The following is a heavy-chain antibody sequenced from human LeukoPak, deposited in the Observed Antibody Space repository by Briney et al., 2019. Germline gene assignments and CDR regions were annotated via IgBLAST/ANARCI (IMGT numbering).Heavy chain of an antibody. D-gene: IGHD2-15*01. CDR1: GFIFSSYA. V-gene: IGHV3-23*01. CDR3: AKDRSSGGSCYNF. Sequence: GGSLRLSCAASGFIFSSYAMTWVRQAPGKGLEWVSTVGSSGTSTCYADSVKGRFTISRDNSNNTLYLQMNSLRAEDTAVYYCAKDRSSGGSCYNFWGQGTLVTVSS. J-gene: IGHJ4*02. CDR2: VGSSGTST.